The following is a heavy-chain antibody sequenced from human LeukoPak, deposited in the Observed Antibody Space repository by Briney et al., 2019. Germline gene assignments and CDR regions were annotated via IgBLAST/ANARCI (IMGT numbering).Heavy chain of an antibody. J-gene: IGHJ3*02. CDR3: ARGDFGETNTAFDI. D-gene: IGHD4-17*01. CDR2: MNPNSGKT. CDR1: GYTFTDYD. Sequence: ASVTVSCKTSGYTFTDYDIHWVRQAPGHGLEWMGWMNPNSGKTNYAQKLQGRVTFSRNTSLSVAYMELSGLRSEDAAMYFCARGDFGETNTAFDIWGQGTMVAVSS. V-gene: IGHV1-8*03.